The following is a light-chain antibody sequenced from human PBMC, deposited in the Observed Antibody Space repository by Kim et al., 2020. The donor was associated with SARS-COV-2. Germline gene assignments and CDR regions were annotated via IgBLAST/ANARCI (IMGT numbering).Light chain of an antibody. CDR3: LQYDNWPRT. Sequence: SAGRGAALACRSRRGIGAERAWDQQKPGQPAGLLSCAASPGAAGIRARFSGRGSGTDFTLTISSLQSEDFAIYYCLQYDNWPRTFGQGTKVDIK. CDR1: RGIGAE. V-gene: IGKV3-15*01. CDR2: AAS. J-gene: IGKJ1*01.